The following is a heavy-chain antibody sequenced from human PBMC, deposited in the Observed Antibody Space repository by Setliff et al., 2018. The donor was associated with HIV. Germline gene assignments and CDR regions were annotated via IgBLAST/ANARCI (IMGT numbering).Heavy chain of an antibody. Sequence: ASVKVSCKASGYTFTSFGNTWVRQAPGQGLEWMGWISAYSGNTNYAQKLQGRVTMTTDTSTSTAYMELRSLRSDDTAVYYCARGYCTNGVCQSFDFWGQGTLVTVSS. CDR1: GYTFTSFG. D-gene: IGHD2-8*01. V-gene: IGHV1-18*01. CDR2: ISAYSGNT. CDR3: ARGYCTNGVCQSFDF. J-gene: IGHJ4*02.